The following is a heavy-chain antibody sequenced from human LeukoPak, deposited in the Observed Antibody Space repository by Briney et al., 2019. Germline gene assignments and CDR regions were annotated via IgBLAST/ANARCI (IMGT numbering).Heavy chain of an antibody. V-gene: IGHV4-59*08. CDR2: LYYGGST. CDR1: GDPISNFY. CDR3: ARHGGNSLDRWLNHRVRAFDI. D-gene: IGHD5-24*01. J-gene: IGHJ3*02. Sequence: SETLSLTCSVSGDPISNFYWSWIRQSPEKGLERIGDLYYGGSTNYNPSFKSRVTISGDTFKRHFSLKLSSVTAADTAVYYYARHGGNSLDRWLNHRVRAFDIWGQGTMVTVSS.